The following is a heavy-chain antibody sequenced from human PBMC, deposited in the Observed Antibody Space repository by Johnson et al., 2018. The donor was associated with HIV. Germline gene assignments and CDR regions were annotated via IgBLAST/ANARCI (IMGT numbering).Heavy chain of an antibody. Sequence: EVQLVESGGGLVQPGGYLRLSCDTSGFTFSDYFIDWVRQAPGRGLEWLGRARNEANSYTIEYAASVRGRFSISRDHSKNSVFLQMNSLKTEDTAVYYCARGYGVYATSFDVWGQGTVVAVSS. D-gene: IGHD5/OR15-5a*01. V-gene: IGHV3-72*01. CDR3: ARGYGVYATSFDV. CDR1: GFTFSDYF. J-gene: IGHJ3*01. CDR2: ARNEANSYTI.